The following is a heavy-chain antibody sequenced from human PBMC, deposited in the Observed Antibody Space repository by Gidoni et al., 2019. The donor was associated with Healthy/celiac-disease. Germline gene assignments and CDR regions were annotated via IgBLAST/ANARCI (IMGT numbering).Heavy chain of an antibody. J-gene: IGHJ4*02. CDR3: ARGLYDYVWGSYQFDY. Sequence: EVQLVESGGGLVQPGGSLRLSCAASGFTFSSYWMRWVRQAPGKGLEWVANIKQDGSEKYYVDSVKGRFTISRDNAKNSLYLQMNSLRAEDTAVYYCARGLYDYVWGSYQFDYWGQGTLVTVSS. D-gene: IGHD3-16*02. CDR2: IKQDGSEK. CDR1: GFTFSSYW. V-gene: IGHV3-7*03.